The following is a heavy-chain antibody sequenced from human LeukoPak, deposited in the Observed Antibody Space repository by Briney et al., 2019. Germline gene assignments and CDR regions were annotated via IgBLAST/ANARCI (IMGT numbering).Heavy chain of an antibody. J-gene: IGHJ2*01. CDR1: GFTFDDYA. CDR2: ISWNSGSI. Sequence: GGSLRLSCAASGFTFDDYAMHWVRQAPGKGLEWVSGISWNSGSIGYADFVKGRFTISRDNAKNSLYLQMNSLRAEDTALYYCAKSSVVAARPWYFDLWGRGTLVTVSS. D-gene: IGHD2-15*01. V-gene: IGHV3-9*01. CDR3: AKSSVVAARPWYFDL.